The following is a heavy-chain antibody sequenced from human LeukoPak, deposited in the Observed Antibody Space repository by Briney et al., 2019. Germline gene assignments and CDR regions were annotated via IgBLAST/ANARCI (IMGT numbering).Heavy chain of an antibody. V-gene: IGHV4-4*07. CDR3: ARDQDGYYYLDAFDI. CDR1: GGSISSYY. Sequence: SETLSLTCAVSGGSISSYYWGRIRQPAGKGLEWIGRIYTSGSTNYNPSLKSRVTMSVDTSKNQFSLKLSSVTAADTAVYYCARDQDGYYYLDAFDIWGQGTMVTVSS. D-gene: IGHD3-22*01. J-gene: IGHJ3*02. CDR2: IYTSGST.